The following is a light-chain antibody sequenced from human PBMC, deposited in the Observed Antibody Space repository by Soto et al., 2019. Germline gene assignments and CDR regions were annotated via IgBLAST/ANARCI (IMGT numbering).Light chain of an antibody. CDR2: GNS. J-gene: IGLJ1*01. Sequence: QSVLTQPPSVSEAPRQRVTISCSGSSSNIGNNAVNWYQQLPGQAPKIVIYGNSNRPSGVPDRFSGSKSGTSASLAITGLQAEDEADYYCQCYDSRLSYYVFGTGTKVTV. CDR1: SSNIGNNA. CDR3: QCYDSRLSYYV. V-gene: IGLV1-40*01.